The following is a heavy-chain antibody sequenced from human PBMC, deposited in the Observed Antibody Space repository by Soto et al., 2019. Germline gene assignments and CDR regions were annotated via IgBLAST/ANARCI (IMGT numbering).Heavy chain of an antibody. CDR1: GFNIPEYG. Sequence: EVQLLESGGGSVQPGGSLKLSCGVSGFNIPEYGVTWVRQPPGKGLEWVSGFTGGHGKTFYADSVRGRFTLSREDSRNMVYLHMDSLRVEDTAVYYCTRWNGFGDSWGQGTLVTVAS. CDR3: TRWNGFGDS. V-gene: IGHV3-23*01. D-gene: IGHD1-1*01. J-gene: IGHJ4*02. CDR2: FTGGHGKT.